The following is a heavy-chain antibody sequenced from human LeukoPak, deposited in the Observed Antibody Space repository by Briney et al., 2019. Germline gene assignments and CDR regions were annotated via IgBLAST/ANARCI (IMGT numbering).Heavy chain of an antibody. V-gene: IGHV3-23*01. CDR1: GFTFSSYA. CDR2: IDGGGGST. CDR3: AKDRPGGFYY. Sequence: GVAVKLSCAASGFTFSSYARIWVRRSPVKGLEGVSAIDGGGGSTYYADSVKGLFTISRDNSKNTLYLHMNSLRAEDTAVYFCAKDRPGGFYYWGQGTLVTVSS. J-gene: IGHJ4*02. D-gene: IGHD3-16*01.